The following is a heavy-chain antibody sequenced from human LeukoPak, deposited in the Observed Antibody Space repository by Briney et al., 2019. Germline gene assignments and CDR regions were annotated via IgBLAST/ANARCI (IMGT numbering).Heavy chain of an antibody. J-gene: IGHJ2*01. CDR3: ARHLNLNWYFDL. Sequence: SETLSLTCTVSGGSLSNYYLSWFRQPPGKALEWIGFVFYSGSTNYTPSLKSRVTILVDTSKNHFTLKLSSLTAADTAVYYCARHLNLNWYFDLWGRGTLVTVSS. CDR2: VFYSGST. V-gene: IGHV4-59*08. CDR1: GGSLSNYY.